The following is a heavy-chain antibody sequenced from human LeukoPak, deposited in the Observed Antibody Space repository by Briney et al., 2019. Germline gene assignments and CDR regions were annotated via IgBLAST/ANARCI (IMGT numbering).Heavy chain of an antibody. Sequence: GGSLRLSWAASGLTFSSYSMNWVRKAPGKGLKWVSSISSSSSYIYYADSVKGRFTISRDNAKNSLYLQMNSLRAEDTAVYYCARDIAARPRWFDSWGQGTLVTVSS. CDR1: GLTFSSYS. D-gene: IGHD6-6*01. J-gene: IGHJ5*01. CDR3: ARDIAARPRWFDS. CDR2: ISSSSSYI. V-gene: IGHV3-21*01.